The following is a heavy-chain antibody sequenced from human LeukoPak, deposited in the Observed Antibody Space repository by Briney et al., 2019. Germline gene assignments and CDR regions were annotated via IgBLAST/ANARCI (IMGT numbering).Heavy chain of an antibody. CDR2: IKKDGSEK. V-gene: IGHV3-7*01. CDR1: GFTFSSYA. Sequence: GGSPRLSCAASGFTFSSYAMSWVRQAPGKGLEWVANIKKDGSEKYYVDSVKGRFTISRDNAMTSLYLQMNSLRAEDTAVYYCARHLSGVTGYTYGRGIDYWGQGTLVTVSS. CDR3: ARHLSGVTGYTYGRGIDY. J-gene: IGHJ4*02. D-gene: IGHD5-18*01.